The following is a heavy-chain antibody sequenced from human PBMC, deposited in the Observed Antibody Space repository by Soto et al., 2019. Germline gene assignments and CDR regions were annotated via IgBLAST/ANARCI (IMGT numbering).Heavy chain of an antibody. V-gene: IGHV1-69*13. CDR1: GGTFSSYA. J-gene: IGHJ6*02. CDR3: ARADCTNGVCRFGYHGMEV. D-gene: IGHD2-8*01. CDR2: IIPIFGTA. Sequence: SVKVSCKASGGTFSSYAISWVRQAPGQGLEWMGGIIPIFGTANYAQKFQGRVTITADESTSTAYMELSSLRSEDTAVYYCARADCTNGVCRFGYHGMEVWGQGTTVPSP.